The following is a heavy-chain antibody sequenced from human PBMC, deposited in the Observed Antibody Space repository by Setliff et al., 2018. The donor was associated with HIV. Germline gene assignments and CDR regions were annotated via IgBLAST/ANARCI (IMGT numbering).Heavy chain of an antibody. CDR1: GFTFDNYG. D-gene: IGHD3-16*01. Sequence: PGGSLRLSCAASGFTFDNYGMTWVRQAPGKGLEWVSAISGSGGSTYYADSVRGRFAISRDNTKNTVYLQMNSLRAEDTAVYYCATDGAWGQGTLVTVSS. CDR2: ISGSGGST. CDR3: ATDGA. V-gene: IGHV3-23*01. J-gene: IGHJ5*02.